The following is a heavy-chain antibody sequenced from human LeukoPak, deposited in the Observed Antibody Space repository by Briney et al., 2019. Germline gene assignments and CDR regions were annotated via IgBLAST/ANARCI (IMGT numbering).Heavy chain of an antibody. V-gene: IGHV3-30*04. J-gene: IGHJ4*02. CDR3: ARVEDRVVDH. Sequence: GGSLRLSCAASGFTFSSYAMHWVRQAPGKGLEWVAVISYDGSNKYYADSVKGRSTISRDNSKNTLYLQMNSLRAEDTAVYYCARVEDRVVDHWGQGTLVTVSS. CDR2: ISYDGSNK. CDR1: GFTFSSYA. D-gene: IGHD3-22*01.